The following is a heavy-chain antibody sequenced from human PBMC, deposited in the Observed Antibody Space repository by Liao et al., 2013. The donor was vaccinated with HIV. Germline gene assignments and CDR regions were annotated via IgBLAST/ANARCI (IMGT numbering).Heavy chain of an antibody. Sequence: QMQLQESGPGLVKPSETLSLTCAVSGGSINNHYWNWIRQPAGRGLEWIGRLYSSGNTNYNPSLKSRVTMSVDTSKSQFSLKLTSVTAADTAIYYCAARITISGVAVPHALDVWGQGTMVAVSS. V-gene: IGHV4-4*07. CDR2: LYSSGNT. D-gene: IGHD3-3*01. CDR3: AARITISGVAVPHALDV. J-gene: IGHJ3*01. CDR1: GGSINNHY.